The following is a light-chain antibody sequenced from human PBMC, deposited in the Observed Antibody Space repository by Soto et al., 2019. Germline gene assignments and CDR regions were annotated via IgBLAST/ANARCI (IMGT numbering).Light chain of an antibody. CDR3: QSYDSSLSVVV. CDR1: SSNIGAGYD. CDR2: CNS. V-gene: IGLV1-40*01. Sequence: QSVLTQPPSVSGAPGQRVTISCTGSSSNIGAGYDVHWYQQLPGTAPKLLIYCNSNRPSGVPDRFSGSKSGTSASLAITGLQAEDEADYYCQSYDSSLSVVVFGGGTKVTVL. J-gene: IGLJ2*01.